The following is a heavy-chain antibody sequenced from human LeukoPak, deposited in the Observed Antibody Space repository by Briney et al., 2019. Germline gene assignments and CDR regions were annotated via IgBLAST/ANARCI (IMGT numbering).Heavy chain of an antibody. D-gene: IGHD6-19*01. CDR2: IYYSGST. CDR3: ARDAVAGAAFDI. V-gene: IGHV4-61*01. Sequence: SETLSLTCTVSGGSVSSGSYDWSWIRQPPGKGLEWIGYIYYSGSTNYNPSPKSRVTISVDTSKNQFSLKLSSVTAADTAVYYCARDAVAGAAFDIWGQGTMVTVSS. J-gene: IGHJ3*02. CDR1: GGSVSSGSYD.